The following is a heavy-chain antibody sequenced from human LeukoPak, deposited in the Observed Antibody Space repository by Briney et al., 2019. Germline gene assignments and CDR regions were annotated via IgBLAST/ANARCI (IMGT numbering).Heavy chain of an antibody. CDR1: GFTFSSYE. J-gene: IGHJ4*02. CDR3: AREIVSSVAGNFDY. V-gene: IGHV3-48*03. CDR2: ISSSASTR. Sequence: GGSLRLSCAASGFTFSSYEMNWVRQAPGKGLEWVSYISSSASTRTYADSVKGRFTISRDNGKNSLYLEMNSLRAEDTAVYYCAREIVSSVAGNFDYWGQGTLITASS. D-gene: IGHD6-19*01.